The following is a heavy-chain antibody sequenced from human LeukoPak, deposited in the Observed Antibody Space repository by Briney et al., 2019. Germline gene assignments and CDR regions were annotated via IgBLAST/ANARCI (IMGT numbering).Heavy chain of an antibody. J-gene: IGHJ4*02. CDR2: VNLNSGGT. CDR3: ARVALAGSRIHLLDN. CDR1: GGTFSSYG. V-gene: IGHV1-2*02. Sequence: ASVTVSCKASGGTFSSYGINWVRQAPGQGPEWMGWVNLNSGGTQYVQKFQGRVTMARDTSISTAYMELTSLTSDDTAMYFCARVALAGSRIHLLDNWGQGTLVTVSS. D-gene: IGHD5-18*01.